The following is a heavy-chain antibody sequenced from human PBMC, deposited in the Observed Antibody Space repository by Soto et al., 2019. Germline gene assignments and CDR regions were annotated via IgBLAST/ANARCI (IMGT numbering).Heavy chain of an antibody. V-gene: IGHV1-69*06. D-gene: IGHD4-17*01. CDR2: IIPIFGTA. Sequence: QVQLVQSGAEVKKPGSSVKVSCKASGGTFSSYAISWVRQAPGQGLEWMGGIIPIFGTANYAQKFQGRVTSTADKSTSTAYMELSSLRSEDTAVYYCARDDYGNFGYYYYGMDVWGQGTTVTVSS. J-gene: IGHJ6*02. CDR3: ARDDYGNFGYYYYGMDV. CDR1: GGTFSSYA.